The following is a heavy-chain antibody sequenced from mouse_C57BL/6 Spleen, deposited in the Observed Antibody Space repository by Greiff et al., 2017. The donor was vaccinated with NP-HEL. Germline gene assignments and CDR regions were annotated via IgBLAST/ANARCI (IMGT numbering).Heavy chain of an antibody. CDR2: INPNNGGT. D-gene: IGHD4-1*01. CDR3: ARYWGDWYFDV. J-gene: IGHJ1*03. CDR1: GYTFTDYN. V-gene: IGHV1-22*01. Sequence: VQLQQSVPELVKPGASVKMSCKASGYTFTDYNMHWVKQSHGKSLEWIGYINPNNGGTSYNQKFKGKATLTVNKSSSTAYMELRSLTSEDSAVYYCARYWGDWYFDVWGTGTTVTVSS.